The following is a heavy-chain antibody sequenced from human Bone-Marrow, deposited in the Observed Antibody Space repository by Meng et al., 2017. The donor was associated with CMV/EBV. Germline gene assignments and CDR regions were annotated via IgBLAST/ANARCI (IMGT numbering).Heavy chain of an antibody. CDR3: ARDLGARYFDL. CDR2: FYYSGST. D-gene: IGHD3-16*01. CDR1: GGATSIGTDY. J-gene: IGHJ2*01. V-gene: IGHV4-39*07. Sequence: TCSGGATSIGTDYWAWIRQPPGKGLEWLGTFYYSGSTYYNPSLRSRVTISIDTSKNQFSLKLTSVTAADPAVYFCARDLGARYFDLWGRGTLVTVSS.